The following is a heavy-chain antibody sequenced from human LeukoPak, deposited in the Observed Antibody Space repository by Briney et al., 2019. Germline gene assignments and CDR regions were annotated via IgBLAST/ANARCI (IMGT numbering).Heavy chain of an antibody. CDR3: ARGQYYYHSGHYLGNFDY. V-gene: IGHV3-48*01. CDR2: ISSSSSTI. Sequence: GGSLRLSCAASGFTFSSYSMNWVRQAPGKGLEWVSYISSSSSTIYYADSVKGRFTISRDNAKNSLYLQMNSLRAEDTAVYYCARGQYYYHSGHYLGNFDYWGPGTLVTVSS. J-gene: IGHJ4*02. D-gene: IGHD3-22*01. CDR1: GFTFSSYS.